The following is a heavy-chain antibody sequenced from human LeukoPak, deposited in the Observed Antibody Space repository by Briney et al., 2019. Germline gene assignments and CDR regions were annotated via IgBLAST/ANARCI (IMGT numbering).Heavy chain of an antibody. Sequence: ASVKVSCKASGYTFTSYYMHWVRQAPGQGLEWMGIINPSGGSTSYAQKFQGRVTMTRDMSTSTVYMELSSLRSEDTAVYYCARGFVQYSGSYLEGDYFDYWGQGTLATVSS. J-gene: IGHJ4*02. CDR1: GYTFTSYY. CDR2: INPSGGST. V-gene: IGHV1-46*01. D-gene: IGHD1-26*01. CDR3: ARGFVQYSGSYLEGDYFDY.